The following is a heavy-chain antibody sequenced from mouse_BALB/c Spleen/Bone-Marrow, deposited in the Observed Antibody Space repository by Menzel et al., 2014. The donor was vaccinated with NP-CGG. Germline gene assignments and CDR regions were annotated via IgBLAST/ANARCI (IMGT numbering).Heavy chain of an antibody. CDR2: IDPANDNT. CDR3: ARADGYYAWFAY. J-gene: IGHJ3*01. Sequence: VQLKQSGAECVKPGASVKLSCTASGFNIKDTYMHWVKRRPEQGLEWIGRIDPANDNTKYDPKFQGKATIIADTSSNTAYLQLSSLTSEDTAVYYCARADGYYAWFAYWGQGTLVTVSA. CDR1: GFNIKDTY. D-gene: IGHD2-3*01. V-gene: IGHV14-3*02.